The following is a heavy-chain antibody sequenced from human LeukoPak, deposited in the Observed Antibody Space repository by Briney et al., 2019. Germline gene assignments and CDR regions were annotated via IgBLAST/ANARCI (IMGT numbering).Heavy chain of an antibody. CDR3: AKSNGYGLVDI. J-gene: IGHJ3*02. CDR1: GGSINSYY. V-gene: IGHV4-59*08. D-gene: IGHD3-10*01. Sequence: SETLSLTRTVSGGSINSYYWSWIRQPLGKGLEWIGYMYHSGSTNYNPSLKSRVTISLDTSRNQFSLRLNSVTAADTAVYYCAKSNGYGLVDIWGQGTMVTVSS. CDR2: MYHSGST.